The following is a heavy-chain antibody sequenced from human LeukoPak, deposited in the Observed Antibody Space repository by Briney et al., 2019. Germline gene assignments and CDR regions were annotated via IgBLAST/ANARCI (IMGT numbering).Heavy chain of an antibody. Sequence: VSVKVSCKASGYTFTGYYMHWVRQAPGQGLEWMGWINPNSGGTNYAQKFQGRVTMTRDTSISTAYMELSRLRSDDTAVYYCARGEVVVAVSVDYWGQGTLVTVSS. CDR1: GYTFTGYY. J-gene: IGHJ4*02. CDR2: INPNSGGT. CDR3: ARGEVVVAVSVDY. V-gene: IGHV1-2*02. D-gene: IGHD2-15*01.